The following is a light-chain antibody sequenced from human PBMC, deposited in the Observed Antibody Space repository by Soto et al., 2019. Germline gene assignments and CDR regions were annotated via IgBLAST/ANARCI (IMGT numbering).Light chain of an antibody. CDR3: QQHNDYPIT. V-gene: IGKV1-5*03. Sequence: DIQMTQSPSTLSASVGERVTITCRASQIISDWLAWYQQKPGKAPYLLIYKASNLESGVPARFSGSGSGTEFTLTISSLQPDDFATYYCQQHNDYPITFGQGTRLENK. CDR2: KAS. J-gene: IGKJ5*01. CDR1: QIISDW.